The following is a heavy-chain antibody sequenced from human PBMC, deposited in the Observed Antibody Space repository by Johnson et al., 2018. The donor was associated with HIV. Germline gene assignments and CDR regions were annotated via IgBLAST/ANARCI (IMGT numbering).Heavy chain of an antibody. Sequence: QVQLVESGGGVVQPGRSLRLSCVASGFAFSSYAVHWVRQAPGKGLEWVAVISYDGSNKYYADSVKGRFTISRDISTNTLDLQMNSLRPEDTGVYYCAREDESSGYAGTFDIWGQGTLVTVSS. D-gene: IGHD3-22*01. CDR3: AREDESSGYAGTFDI. CDR2: ISYDGSNK. J-gene: IGHJ3*02. V-gene: IGHV3-30*04. CDR1: GFAFSSYA.